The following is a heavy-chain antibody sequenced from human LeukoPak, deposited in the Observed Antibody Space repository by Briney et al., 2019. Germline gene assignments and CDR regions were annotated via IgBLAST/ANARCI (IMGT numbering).Heavy chain of an antibody. D-gene: IGHD3-22*01. J-gene: IGHJ4*02. CDR3: AKDYYDSSGYIDY. Sequence: PGGSLRLSCAASGFTFSDYYMSWIRQAPGKGLEWVSYISSSGSTIYYADSVKGRFTISRDNAKNSLYLQMNSLRAEDTAVYYCAKDYYDSSGYIDYWGQGTLVTVSS. CDR2: ISSSGSTI. CDR1: GFTFSDYY. V-gene: IGHV3-11*01.